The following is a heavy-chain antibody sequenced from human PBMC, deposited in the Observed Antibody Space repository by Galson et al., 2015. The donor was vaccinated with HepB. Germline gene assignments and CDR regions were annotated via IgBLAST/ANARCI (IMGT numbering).Heavy chain of an antibody. CDR1: GGTFSSYA. J-gene: IGHJ4*02. CDR2: IIPIFGTA. V-gene: IGHV1-69*06. Sequence: SVKVSCKASGGTFSSYAISWVRQAPGQGLEWMGGIIPIFGTANYAQKFQGRVTITADKSTSTAYMELSSLRSEDTAVYYCAPDYYYGSGSFDYWGQGTLVTVSS. D-gene: IGHD3-10*01. CDR3: APDYYYGSGSFDY.